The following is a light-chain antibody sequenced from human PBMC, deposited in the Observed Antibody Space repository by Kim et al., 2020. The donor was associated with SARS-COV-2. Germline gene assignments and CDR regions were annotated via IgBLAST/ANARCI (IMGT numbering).Light chain of an antibody. CDR2: EAS. J-gene: IGKJ2*01. Sequence: EIILTQSPATLSLSPGERATLSCRASQSVRKYLAWYQQKPGQAPRLLIYEASNRATGIPARFSGSGSGTDFTLTISSLDPEDFAVYYCQERNTWPDTFGQGTKLEIK. V-gene: IGKV3-11*01. CDR1: QSVRKY. CDR3: QERNTWPDT.